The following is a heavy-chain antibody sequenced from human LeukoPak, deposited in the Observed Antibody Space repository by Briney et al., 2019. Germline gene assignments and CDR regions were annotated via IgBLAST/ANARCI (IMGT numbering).Heavy chain of an antibody. CDR2: IPYGGST. CDR3: AKRIIEARENGDSNWLDP. V-gene: IGHV4-59*08. CDR1: GDSITNSY. J-gene: IGHJ5*01. Sequence: SETLSLTCTVSGDSITNSYWNWIRQPPGRGLEWIGRIPYGGSTNYNPSLKSRVIISRDTSKNQFSLELTSVTAADTAIYYCAKRIIEARENGDSNWLDPWGQGTLVTVSS. D-gene: IGHD4-17*01.